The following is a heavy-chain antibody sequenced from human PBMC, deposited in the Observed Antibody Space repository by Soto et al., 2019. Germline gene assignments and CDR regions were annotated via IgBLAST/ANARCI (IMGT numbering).Heavy chain of an antibody. V-gene: IGHV3-74*01. D-gene: IGHD6-19*01. CDR1: GFTFSGYW. J-gene: IGHJ6*02. CDR3: ATFSPVDYGVDV. Sequence: PGGSLRLSCAASGFTFSGYWMHWVRQAPGKGLVWVSRINSGGSSTGYADSVKGRFTTSRDNAQNTLYLQMNSLRDEDTAVYYCATFSPVDYGVDVWGQGTTVTVSS. CDR2: INSGGSST.